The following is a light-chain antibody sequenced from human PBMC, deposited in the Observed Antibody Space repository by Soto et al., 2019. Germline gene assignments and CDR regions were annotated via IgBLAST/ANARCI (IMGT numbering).Light chain of an antibody. CDR3: NSYAGSNNVV. CDR2: EVT. J-gene: IGLJ2*01. CDR1: SSDVGGYNY. Sequence: QSALTQPPSASGSPGQSVTISCTGTSSDVGGYNYVSWYQQHPGKAPKLMIYEVTKRPSGVPDRFSGSKSGNTASLTVSGLQAEDEADYYCNSYAGSNNVVFGGGTKPTVL. V-gene: IGLV2-8*01.